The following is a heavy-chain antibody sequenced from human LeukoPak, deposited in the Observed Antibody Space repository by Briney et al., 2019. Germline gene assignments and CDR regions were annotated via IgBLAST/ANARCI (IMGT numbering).Heavy chain of an antibody. Sequence: PSETLSLTCAVYGGSFSGYYWSWIRQPPGKGLEWIGEINHSGSTNYNPSLKSRVTISVDTSKNQFSLKLSSVTAADTAVYYCARGFTDYGSGFYYYYYYYMDVWGKGATVTVSS. CDR1: GGSFSGYY. CDR3: ARGFTDYGSGFYYYYYYYMDV. D-gene: IGHD3-10*01. V-gene: IGHV4-34*01. CDR2: INHSGST. J-gene: IGHJ6*03.